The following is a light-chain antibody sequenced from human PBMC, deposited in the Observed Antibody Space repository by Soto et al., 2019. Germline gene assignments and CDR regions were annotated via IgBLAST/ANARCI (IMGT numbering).Light chain of an antibody. Sequence: QTVVTQEPSLTVSPGGTVILTCASSTGAVTSTNYANWFQQKPGQAPRALIWSTKNRHSWTPARFSGSLLGGKAALTVSGVQPEDEAEYYCLLYYGGVQLMFGGGTKLTVL. CDR1: TGAVTSTNY. CDR2: STK. V-gene: IGLV7-43*01. CDR3: LLYYGGVQLM. J-gene: IGLJ3*02.